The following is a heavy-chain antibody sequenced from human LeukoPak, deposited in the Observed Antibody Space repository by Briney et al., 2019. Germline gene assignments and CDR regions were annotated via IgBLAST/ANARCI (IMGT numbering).Heavy chain of an antibody. CDR2: FDPEDGET. V-gene: IGHV1-24*01. CDR3: ATRGIVVVPAATADY. CDR1: GYTLTELS. Sequence: ASVKVSCKVSGYTLTELSMHWVRLAPGKGLEWMGGFDPEDGETIYAQKFQGRVTMTEDTSTDTAYMELSSLRSEDTAVYYCATRGIVVVPAATADYWGQGTLVTVSS. J-gene: IGHJ4*02. D-gene: IGHD2-2*01.